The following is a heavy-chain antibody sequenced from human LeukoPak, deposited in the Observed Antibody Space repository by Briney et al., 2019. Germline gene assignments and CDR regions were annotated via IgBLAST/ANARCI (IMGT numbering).Heavy chain of an antibody. D-gene: IGHD6-19*01. CDR3: AKDQFSSGFEYFQH. V-gene: IGHV3-30*18. CDR2: ISCDGSNK. J-gene: IGHJ1*01. Sequence: GGSLRLSCAASGFTFSSYGMHWVRQAPGKGLEWVAVISCDGSNKYYADSVKGRFTISRDNSKNTLYLQMNSLRPEDTAVYYCAKDQFSSGFEYFQHWGQGTLVTVSS. CDR1: GFTFSSYG.